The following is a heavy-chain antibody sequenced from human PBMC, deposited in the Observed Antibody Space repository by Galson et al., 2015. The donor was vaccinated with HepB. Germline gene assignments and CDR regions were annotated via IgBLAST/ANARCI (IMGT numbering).Heavy chain of an antibody. J-gene: IGHJ5*02. Sequence: SLRLSCAASGFTFSTYSFNWVRQAPGKGLEWVSYISTSATTMFHADSVKGRFTISRDNAKNSVYLQMNSLRAEDTAIYYCARIAYNWNYADWFGPWGRGTLVTVSS. D-gene: IGHD1-7*01. CDR2: ISTSATTM. V-gene: IGHV3-48*04. CDR3: ARIAYNWNYADWFGP. CDR1: GFTFSTYS.